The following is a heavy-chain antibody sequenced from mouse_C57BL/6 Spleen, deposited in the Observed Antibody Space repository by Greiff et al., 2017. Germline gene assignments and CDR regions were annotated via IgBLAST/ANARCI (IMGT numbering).Heavy chain of an antibody. CDR2: IYPGDGDT. V-gene: IGHV1-82*01. Sequence: QVQLQQSGPELVKPGASVKISCKASGYAFSSSWMNWVKQRPGKGLEWIGRIYPGDGDTNYNGKFKGKATLTADKSSSTAYMQLSSLTSEDSAVYFCAVHYYGTLDYWGQGTTLTVSS. J-gene: IGHJ2*01. D-gene: IGHD1-1*01. CDR1: GYAFSSSW. CDR3: AVHYYGTLDY.